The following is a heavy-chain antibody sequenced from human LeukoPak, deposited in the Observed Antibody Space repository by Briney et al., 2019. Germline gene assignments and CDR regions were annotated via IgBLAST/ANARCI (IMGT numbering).Heavy chain of an antibody. CDR3: ARDGGYYDPNWFDP. Sequence: PGASVKVSCKASGYTFTSYGISWVRQAPGRGLEWMGWISAYNGNTNYAQKLQGRVTMTTDTSTSTAYMELRSLRSDDTAVYYCARDGGYYDPNWFDPWGQGTLVTVSS. CDR1: GYTFTSYG. CDR2: ISAYNGNT. D-gene: IGHD3-22*01. V-gene: IGHV1-18*01. J-gene: IGHJ5*02.